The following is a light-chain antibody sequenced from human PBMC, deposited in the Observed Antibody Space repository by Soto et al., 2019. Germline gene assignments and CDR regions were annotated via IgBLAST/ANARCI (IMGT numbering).Light chain of an antibody. CDR3: QQSYRTTT. J-gene: IGKJ4*01. CDR2: TAS. CDR1: QSISSF. V-gene: IGKV1-39*01. Sequence: DIQMTQSPSFLSASVGDRVTITCRASQSISSFLNWYQQKPGKAPKLLIYTASSLQSGVPSRFSGSGSGTDFTLTINSLQPEDFATYYCQQSYRTTTFGGGTKVEIK.